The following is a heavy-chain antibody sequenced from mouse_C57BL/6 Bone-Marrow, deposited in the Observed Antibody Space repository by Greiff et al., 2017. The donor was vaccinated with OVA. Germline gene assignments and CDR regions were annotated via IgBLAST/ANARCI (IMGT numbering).Heavy chain of an antibody. Sequence: VHVKQSGPELVKPGASVKIPCKASGYTFTDYNMDWVKQSHGKSLEWIGDINPNNGGTIYNQKFKGKATLTVDKSSSTAYMELRSLTSEDTAVYYCARSEFSFAYWGQGTLVTVSA. CDR1: GYTFTDYN. CDR2: INPNNGGT. J-gene: IGHJ3*01. V-gene: IGHV1-18*01. CDR3: ARSEFSFAY.